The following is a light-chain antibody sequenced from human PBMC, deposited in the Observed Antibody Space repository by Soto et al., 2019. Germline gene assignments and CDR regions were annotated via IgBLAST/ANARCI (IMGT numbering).Light chain of an antibody. J-gene: IGLJ3*02. Sequence: QSVLTQPPSASGTPGQRVTISCSGSSSNIGSNPVNWYHQLPGTAPKLLIYINNQRPSGVSARFSGSKSGTSASLAISGLQSEDEADYYCAAWDDSLNGRVFGGGTKLTVL. CDR1: SSNIGSNP. CDR3: AAWDDSLNGRV. CDR2: INN. V-gene: IGLV1-44*01.